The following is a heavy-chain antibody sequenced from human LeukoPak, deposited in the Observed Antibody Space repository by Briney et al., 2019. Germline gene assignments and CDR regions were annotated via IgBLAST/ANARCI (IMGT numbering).Heavy chain of an antibody. V-gene: IGHV4-38-2*02. CDR3: ARVRSGLDYYYYMDV. CDR2: IYHSGST. J-gene: IGHJ6*03. D-gene: IGHD1-26*01. CDR1: GYSISSGYY. Sequence: SETLSLTCTVSGYSISSGYYWGWIRQPPGKGLECIGSIYHSGSTYYNPSLKSRVTISVDTSKNQFSLKLSSVTAADTAVYYCARVRSGLDYYYYMDVWGKATTVTASS.